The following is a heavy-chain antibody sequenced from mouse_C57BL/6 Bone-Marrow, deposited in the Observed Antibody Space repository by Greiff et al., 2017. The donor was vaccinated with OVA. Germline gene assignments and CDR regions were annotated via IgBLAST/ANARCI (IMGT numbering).Heavy chain of an antibody. CDR3: ARDYYGCSIAY. Sequence: QVQLQQPGAELVKPGASVKLSCKASGYTFTSYWMHWVKQRPGQGLEWIGMIHPNSGSTNYNEKFKSKATLTVDKSSSTAYMQLSSLTSEDSAVYYCARDYYGCSIAYWGQGTLVTVSA. J-gene: IGHJ3*01. CDR2: IHPNSGST. CDR1: GYTFTSYW. D-gene: IGHD1-1*01. V-gene: IGHV1-64*01.